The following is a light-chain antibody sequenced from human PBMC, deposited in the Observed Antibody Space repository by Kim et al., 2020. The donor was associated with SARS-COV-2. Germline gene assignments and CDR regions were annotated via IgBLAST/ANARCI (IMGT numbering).Light chain of an antibody. CDR3: SSYTSSSTQVV. CDR2: DVS. J-gene: IGLJ2*01. Sequence: QSITISCTGTSSDVGGYKYVSWYQQHPGKAPKLMIYDVSNRPSGVSNRFSGSKSGNTASLTISGLQAEDEADYYCSSYTSSSTQVVFGGGTQLTVL. CDR1: SSDVGGYKY. V-gene: IGLV2-14*03.